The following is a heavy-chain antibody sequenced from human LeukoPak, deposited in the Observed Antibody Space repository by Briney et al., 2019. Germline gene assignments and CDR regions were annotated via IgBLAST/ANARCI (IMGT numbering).Heavy chain of an antibody. D-gene: IGHD5-18*01. CDR1: GFTFSSYG. Sequence: PGGSLRLSCAASGFTFSSYGMHWVRQAPGQGLEWMGIINPSGGSTSYAQKFQGRVTMTRDTSTSTVYMELSSLRSEDTAVYYCARNSSRDFDYWGQGTLVTVSS. CDR3: ARNSSRDFDY. J-gene: IGHJ4*02. V-gene: IGHV1-46*01. CDR2: INPSGGST.